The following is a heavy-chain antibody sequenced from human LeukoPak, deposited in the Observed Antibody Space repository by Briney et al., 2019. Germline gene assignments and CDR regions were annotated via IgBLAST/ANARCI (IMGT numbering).Heavy chain of an antibody. CDR2: IYYSGST. Sequence: SETLSLTCTVSGGSISIYYWSWIRQPPGKGLEWIGYIYYSGSTNYNPSLKSRVTISVDTSKNQFSLKLSSVTAADTAVYYCARERSDSSGYYYERGSQFDYWGQGTLVSVSS. D-gene: IGHD3-22*01. V-gene: IGHV4-59*01. J-gene: IGHJ4*02. CDR1: GGSISIYY. CDR3: ARERSDSSGYYYERGSQFDY.